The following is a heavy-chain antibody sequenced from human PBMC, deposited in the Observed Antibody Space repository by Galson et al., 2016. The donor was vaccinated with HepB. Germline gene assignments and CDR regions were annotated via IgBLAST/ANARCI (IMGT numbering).Heavy chain of an antibody. CDR3: ALTGSYQASDGFDI. CDR2: IYWNDHK. V-gene: IGHV2-5*01. J-gene: IGHJ3*02. D-gene: IGHD1-26*01. CDR1: GFSLSTSGVG. Sequence: PALVKPTQTLTLTCAFSGFSLSTSGVGVGWIRQPPGKAQEWLALIYWNDHKRYSPSLQIRLTITKDTSKKQVVLTMTNMDPVDTATYFCALTGSYQASDGFDIWGQGTMVTVSS.